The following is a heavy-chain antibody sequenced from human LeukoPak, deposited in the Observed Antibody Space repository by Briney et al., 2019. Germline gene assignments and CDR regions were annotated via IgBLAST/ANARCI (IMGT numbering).Heavy chain of an antibody. V-gene: IGHV1-69*04. CDR3: AREIDGYNIYFDY. D-gene: IGHD5-24*01. Sequence: WASVTVSCKASGGTFSSYAISWVRQAPGQGLEWMGRIIPIFGIANYAQKFQGRVTITADKSTSTAYMELSSLRSEDTAVYYCAREIDGYNIYFDYWGQGTLVTVSS. CDR1: GGTFSSYA. CDR2: IIPIFGIA. J-gene: IGHJ4*02.